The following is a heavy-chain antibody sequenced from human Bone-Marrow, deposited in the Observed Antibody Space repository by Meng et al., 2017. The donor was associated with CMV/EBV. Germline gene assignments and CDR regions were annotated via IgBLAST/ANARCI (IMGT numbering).Heavy chain of an antibody. J-gene: IGHJ3*02. V-gene: IGHV3-48*03. D-gene: IGHD6-6*01. CDR3: ARARVSSLYAFDI. Sequence: GESLKISCAASGFTFSSYEMNWVRQAPGKGLEWVSYISSSGSTIYYADSVKGRFTLSRNNAKNSLYLQMNSRRTEDTAGYYCARARVSSLYAFDIWGQGTMVTVSS. CDR2: ISSSGSTI. CDR1: GFTFSSYE.